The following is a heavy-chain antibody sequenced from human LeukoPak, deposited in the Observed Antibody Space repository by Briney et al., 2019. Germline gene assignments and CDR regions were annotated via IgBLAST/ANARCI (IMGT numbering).Heavy chain of an antibody. CDR1: GDSVSSNSAA. Sequence: SQTLSLTCDISGDSVSSNSAAWSWIRQSPSRGLEWLRRTYFRSKWYSDYTMSVKGRITINADTSKNQFSLQLNSVTPEDTAVYYCARSVPATGNNFDYWGQGTLVTVSS. CDR3: ARSVPATGNNFDY. CDR2: TYFRSKWYS. D-gene: IGHD6-13*01. J-gene: IGHJ4*02. V-gene: IGHV6-1*01.